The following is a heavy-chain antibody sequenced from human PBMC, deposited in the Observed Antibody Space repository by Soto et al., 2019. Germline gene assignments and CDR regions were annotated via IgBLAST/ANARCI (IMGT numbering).Heavy chain of an antibody. CDR2: INPNGGAT. V-gene: IGHV1-2*02. CDR3: ARESGGATATLDYYYFYMDV. D-gene: IGHD5-12*01. CDR1: GDSFSAYY. Sequence: QVQLVQSGAEVKKPGASVKVSRKTSGDSFSAYYLHWVRQAPGQGLEWLGWINPNGGATKYAQKFRGRVAMTRDTSIRTAYLELTSLRSDYTAIYYCARESGGATATLDYYYFYMDVWGKGTTVTVSS. J-gene: IGHJ6*03.